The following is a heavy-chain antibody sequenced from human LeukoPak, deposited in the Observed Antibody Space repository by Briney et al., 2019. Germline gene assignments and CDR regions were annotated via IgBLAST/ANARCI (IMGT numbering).Heavy chain of an antibody. Sequence: ASVKVSCKASGYTFTGYYMHWVRQAPGQGLEWMGRINPNSGGTNYAQKFQGRVTMTRDTSISTAYMALSRLRSDDTAVYYCARDLEGLVVPAPGGWFDPWGQGTLVTVSS. CDR2: INPNSGGT. V-gene: IGHV1-2*06. CDR1: GYTFTGYY. CDR3: ARDLEGLVVPAPGGWFDP. J-gene: IGHJ5*02. D-gene: IGHD2-2*01.